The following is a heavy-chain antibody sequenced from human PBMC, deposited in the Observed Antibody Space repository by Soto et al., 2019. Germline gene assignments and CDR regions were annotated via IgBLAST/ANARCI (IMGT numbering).Heavy chain of an antibody. CDR2: INHRGST. Sequence: PSETLSLTCAVYGGSFSAYYWSWIRQPPGKGLEWIGEINHRGSTNYNPSLRSRVTISVDTSKNQFSLKLSSVTAADTAVYYCARGRSTAAAGTNDYWGQGTLVTVSS. CDR3: ARGRSTAAAGTNDY. J-gene: IGHJ4*02. CDR1: GGSFSAYY. D-gene: IGHD6-13*01. V-gene: IGHV4-34*01.